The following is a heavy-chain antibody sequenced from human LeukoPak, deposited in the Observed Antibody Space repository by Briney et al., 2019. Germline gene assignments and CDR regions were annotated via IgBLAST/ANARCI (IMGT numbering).Heavy chain of an antibody. CDR2: IYSGGST. V-gene: IGHV3-53*04. CDR1: GFTFSSNY. CDR3: ARTPGYSSSPDPFFDY. D-gene: IGHD6-13*01. J-gene: IGHJ4*02. Sequence: GGSLRLSCAASGFTFSSNYMSWVRQAPGKGLEWVSVIYSGGSTYSSDSVKGRFTISRHTSTNTLYLQMNSLRAEDTAVYYCARTPGYSSSPDPFFDYWGQGTLVTVSS.